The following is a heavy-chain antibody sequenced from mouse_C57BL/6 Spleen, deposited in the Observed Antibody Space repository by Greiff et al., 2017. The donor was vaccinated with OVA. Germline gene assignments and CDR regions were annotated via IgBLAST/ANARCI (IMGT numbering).Heavy chain of an antibody. CDR3: ARGGQLRPFDY. D-gene: IGHD3-2*02. Sequence: ESGPGMVKPSQSLSLTCTVTGYSITSGYDWHWIRHFPGNKLEWMGYISYSGSTNYNPSLKSRISITHDTSKNHFFLKLNSVTTEDTATYYCARGGQLRPFDYWGQGTTLTVSS. V-gene: IGHV3-1*01. CDR1: GYSITSGYD. CDR2: ISYSGST. J-gene: IGHJ2*01.